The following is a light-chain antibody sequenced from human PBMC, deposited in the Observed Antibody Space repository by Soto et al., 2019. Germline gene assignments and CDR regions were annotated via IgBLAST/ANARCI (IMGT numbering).Light chain of an antibody. CDR2: GAF. CDR1: QSVSSK. Sequence: EIVMTQSPATLSVSPGERATLSCRASQSVSSKLAWYQQKPGQAPRLLIYGAFIRATGIPARFSGSGSGTEFTLTIRSLQSEDFAVYYCQQYNNWRIFTFGPGTKVDI. J-gene: IGKJ3*01. V-gene: IGKV3-15*01. CDR3: QQYNNWRIFT.